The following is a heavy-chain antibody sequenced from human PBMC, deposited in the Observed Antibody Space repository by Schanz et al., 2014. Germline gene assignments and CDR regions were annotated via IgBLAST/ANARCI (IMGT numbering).Heavy chain of an antibody. CDR2: IDPNSGET. D-gene: IGHD5-12*01. J-gene: IGHJ4*02. Sequence: QVQLVQSGAEVKKPGSSVKVSCKASGDTFSSYAISWVRQAPGQGLEWMGWIDPNSGETNYEQKFKGRVTLTSDTSISTAFMELSGLTSDDTATYFCARARYTGYDCSGYWGQGTLLIVSS. V-gene: IGHV1-2*02. CDR1: GDTFSSYA. CDR3: ARARYTGYDCSGY.